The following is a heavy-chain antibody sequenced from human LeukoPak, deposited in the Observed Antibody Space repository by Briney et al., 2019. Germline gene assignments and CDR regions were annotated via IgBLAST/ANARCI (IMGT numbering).Heavy chain of an antibody. D-gene: IGHD6-13*01. V-gene: IGHV4-59*12. Sequence: PSETLSLTSSVSGGSISSYYWSWIRQPPGKGLEWIGYIFYSGSTNYNPSLKSRVTISVDMSKNQFSLRLSSVTAADTAVYYCARDRSSSPYNRFDPWGQGTLVTVSS. CDR3: ARDRSSSPYNRFDP. CDR2: IFYSGST. J-gene: IGHJ5*02. CDR1: GGSISSYY.